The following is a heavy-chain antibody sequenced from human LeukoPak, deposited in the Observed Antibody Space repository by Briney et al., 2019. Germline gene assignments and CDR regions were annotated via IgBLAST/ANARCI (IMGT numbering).Heavy chain of an antibody. V-gene: IGHV3-30*18. CDR1: GFSFISYG. CDR3: AKRPSDYGDYVSYFDY. CDR2: ISDDGRRK. J-gene: IGHJ4*02. D-gene: IGHD4-17*01. Sequence: GGSLRLSCAASGFSFISYGMHWVRQAPGKGLEWVGVISDDGRRKDYADSVKGRFTISGDNSKDTLYLQMNSLRAEDTAVYYCAKRPSDYGDYVSYFDYWGQGTLVTVSS.